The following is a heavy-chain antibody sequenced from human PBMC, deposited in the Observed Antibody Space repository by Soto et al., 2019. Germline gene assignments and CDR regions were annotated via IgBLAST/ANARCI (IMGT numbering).Heavy chain of an antibody. CDR2: INHSGST. J-gene: IGHJ4*02. CDR3: ARGRGYYDEDGSGYGGDY. V-gene: IGHV4-34*01. D-gene: IGHD3-22*01. CDR1: GGSFSGYY. Sequence: SETLSLTCAVYGGSFSGYYWSWIRQPPGKGLEWIGEINHSGSTNYNPSLKSRVTISVDTSKNQFSLKLSSVTAADTAVYYCARGRGYYDEDGSGYGGDYWGQGTLVTVSS.